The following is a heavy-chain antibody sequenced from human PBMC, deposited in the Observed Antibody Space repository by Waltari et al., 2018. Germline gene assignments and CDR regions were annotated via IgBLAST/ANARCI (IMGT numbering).Heavy chain of an antibody. D-gene: IGHD3-22*01. CDR2: IYYSGST. V-gene: IGHV4-59*01. CDR1: GGSISSYY. J-gene: IGHJ3*02. Sequence: QVQLQESGPGLVKPSETLSLTCTVSGGSISSYYWSWIRQPPGKGLEWIGYIYYSGSTNYNPSLKSRVTISVDTSKNQFSLKLSSVTAADTAVYYCARGKTDDSSGFGAFDIWGQGTMVTVSS. CDR3: ARGKTDDSSGFGAFDI.